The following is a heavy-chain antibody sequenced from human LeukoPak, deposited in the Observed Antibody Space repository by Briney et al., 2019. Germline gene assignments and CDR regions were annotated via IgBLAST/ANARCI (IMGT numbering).Heavy chain of an antibody. J-gene: IGHJ3*02. V-gene: IGHV3-74*01. CDR2: INSDGSST. D-gene: IGHD3-10*01. CDR3: STGSGHAFDI. Sequence: GGSLRLSCAASGFTFSSYWMHWVRQVPGKGLVWVSRINSDGSSTSYADSVKGRFAISRDNAKNTLYVQMNSLRAEDTAVYYCSTGSGHAFDIWGRGTMVTVSS. CDR1: GFTFSSYW.